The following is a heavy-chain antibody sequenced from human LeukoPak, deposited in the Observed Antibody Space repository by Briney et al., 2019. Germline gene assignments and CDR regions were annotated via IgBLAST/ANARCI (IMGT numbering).Heavy chain of an antibody. CDR1: GFTFSSYE. D-gene: IGHD1-26*01. J-gene: IGHJ4*02. V-gene: IGHV3-48*03. CDR3: ARDLWGAGGC. Sequence: GGSLRLSCAASGFTFSSYEMSWVRQAPGKGLEWVSYISSGSNTIYYADSVKGRFTISRDNAKNSLYLQMNSLRAEDTAVYYCARDLWGAGGCWGQGTLVTVSS. CDR2: ISSGSNTI.